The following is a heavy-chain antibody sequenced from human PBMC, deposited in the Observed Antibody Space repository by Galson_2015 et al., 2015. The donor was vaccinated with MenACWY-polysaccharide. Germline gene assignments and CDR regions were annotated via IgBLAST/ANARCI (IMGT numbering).Heavy chain of an antibody. CDR1: GDSVSSNSAA. CDR3: ARTCSPYSSSWCECFDH. Sequence: CAISGDSVSSNSAAWNWIRQSPSRGLEWLGRTYYRSKWYHDYPVSVKSRITINPDTTKNQFSLQLNSVTPDDTALYYCARTCSPYSSSWCECFDHWDQGTLVTVSS. V-gene: IGHV6-1*01. D-gene: IGHD6-13*01. J-gene: IGHJ4*02. CDR2: TYYRSKWYH.